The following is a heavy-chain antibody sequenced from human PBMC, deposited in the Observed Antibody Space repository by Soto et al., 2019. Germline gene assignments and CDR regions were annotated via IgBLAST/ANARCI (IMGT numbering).Heavy chain of an antibody. Sequence: GGSLRLSCAASGFTFSSYGMHWVRQAPGKGLERVAVISYDGSNKYYADSVKGRFTISRDNSKNTLYLQMNSLRAEDTAAYYCAKDLESRYTNYDYYYGMDVWGQGTTVTVSS. V-gene: IGHV3-30*18. CDR1: GFTFSSYG. CDR3: AKDLESRYTNYDYYYGMDV. D-gene: IGHD3-3*01. J-gene: IGHJ6*02. CDR2: ISYDGSNK.